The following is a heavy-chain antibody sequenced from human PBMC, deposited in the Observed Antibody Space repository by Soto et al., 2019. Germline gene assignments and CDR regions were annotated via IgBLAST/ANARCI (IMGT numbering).Heavy chain of an antibody. CDR1: GYTFTSYA. D-gene: IGHD3-9*01. CDR3: AREYLSPLNHSPYFDY. CDR2: INAGNGNT. J-gene: IGHJ4*02. V-gene: IGHV1-3*01. Sequence: GASVKVSCKASGYTFTSYAMHWVRQAPGQRLEWMGWINAGNGNTKYSQKFQGRVTITRDTSASTAYMELSSLRSEDTAVYYCAREYLSPLNHSPYFDYWGQGTLVTVSS.